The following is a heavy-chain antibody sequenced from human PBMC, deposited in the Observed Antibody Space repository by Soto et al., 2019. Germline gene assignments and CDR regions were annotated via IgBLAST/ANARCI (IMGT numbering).Heavy chain of an antibody. CDR3: ARTYYDILTGYRFDS. CDR1: SGSINLWY. D-gene: IGHD3-9*01. Sequence: PSETLSLTCTVSSGSINLWYWSWIRQPPGKGLEWIGYIYYSGSTHYNPYLKSRVTITVDTSKNLFSLKLNSVTAADTAVYYCARTYYDILTGYRFDSWGPGTLVTVPQ. J-gene: IGHJ4*02. CDR2: IYYSGST. V-gene: IGHV4-59*01.